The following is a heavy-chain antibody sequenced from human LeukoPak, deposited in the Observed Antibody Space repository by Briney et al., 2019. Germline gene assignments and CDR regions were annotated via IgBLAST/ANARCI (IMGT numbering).Heavy chain of an antibody. CDR3: ARARGTSGSYFREDFDY. V-gene: IGHV1-2*06. Sequence: ASVKVSCKASGYTFTGYYMHWVRQAPGQGLEWMGRINPNSGGTNYAQKFQGRVTMTRDTSISTAYMELSRLRSDVTAVYYCARARGTSGSYFREDFDYWGQGTLVTVSS. CDR1: GYTFTGYY. CDR2: INPNSGGT. J-gene: IGHJ4*02. D-gene: IGHD3-10*01.